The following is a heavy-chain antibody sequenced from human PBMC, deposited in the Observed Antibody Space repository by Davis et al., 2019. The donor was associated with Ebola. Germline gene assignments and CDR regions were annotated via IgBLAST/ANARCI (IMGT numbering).Heavy chain of an antibody. D-gene: IGHD7-27*01. CDR3: ARGLTGDYYYYYYMDV. Sequence: SETLSLTCTVSGDSIYSYYCSWIRQPPGKGLEWIGYIYYDGSTNYNPSLKSRVTISVNTSKNQFSLKLSSVTAADTAVYYCARGLTGDYYYYYYMDVWGKGTTVTVSS. CDR1: GDSIYSYY. V-gene: IGHV4-59*12. J-gene: IGHJ6*03. CDR2: IYYDGST.